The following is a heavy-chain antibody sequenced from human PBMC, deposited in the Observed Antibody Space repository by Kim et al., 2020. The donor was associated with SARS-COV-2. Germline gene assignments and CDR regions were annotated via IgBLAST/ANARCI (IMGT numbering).Heavy chain of an antibody. CDR3: AAALLGCYFGY. V-gene: IGHV1-58*01. J-gene: IGHJ4*02. CDR2: IIVDSANT. CDR1: GFTFSSSA. Sequence: SVKVSCKTSGFTFSSSAVQWVRQTRGQRLEWIGWIIVDSANTDYAQKFQERVTITRDMSTSTVYMELASLRSEDTAVYYCAAALLGCYFGYWGQGTQVTVSS. D-gene: IGHD3-16*01.